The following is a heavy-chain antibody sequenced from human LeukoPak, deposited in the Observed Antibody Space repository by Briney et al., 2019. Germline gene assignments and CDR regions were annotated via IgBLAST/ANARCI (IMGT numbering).Heavy chain of an antibody. CDR1: GGSFSGYY. CDR3: ARGVLRFFGV. Sequence: SETLSLTCAVYGGSFSGYYWSWIRQPPGKGLEWIGEISHSGSTNYNPSLKSRVTISVDTSKNQFSLKLSSVTAADTAVYYCARGVLRFFGVWGQGTTVTVSS. J-gene: IGHJ6*02. D-gene: IGHD3-3*01. CDR2: ISHSGST. V-gene: IGHV4-34*01.